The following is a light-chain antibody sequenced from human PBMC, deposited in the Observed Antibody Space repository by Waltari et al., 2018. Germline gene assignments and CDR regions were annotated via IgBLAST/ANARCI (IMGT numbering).Light chain of an antibody. CDR3: KQYNNWPTFT. CDR1: QNVSNN. V-gene: IGKV3-15*01. CDR2: RTS. Sequence: EIVMTQSPATLSVSPGERATLSCRASQNVSNNLAWYQQKPGQAPRLLIYRTSTRATGFPARFSGSGSGTEFTLTITSLQSEDVAVYYCKQYNNWPTFTFGPGTKVDF. J-gene: IGKJ3*01.